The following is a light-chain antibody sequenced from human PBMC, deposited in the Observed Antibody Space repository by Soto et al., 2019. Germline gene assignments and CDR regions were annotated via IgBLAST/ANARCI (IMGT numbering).Light chain of an antibody. CDR2: AAS. J-gene: IGKJ4*01. V-gene: IGKV3D-15*01. CDR3: QQYSDWPPEPT. Sequence: EIVMTQSPATLSVSPGERATLSCRASQSIRGNLAWYQQKPGRAPRLVIYAASIRATGIPARFSGGGSGTEFTPTITSLQSEDFALYFCQQYSDWPPEPTFGGGTKVEMK. CDR1: QSIRGN.